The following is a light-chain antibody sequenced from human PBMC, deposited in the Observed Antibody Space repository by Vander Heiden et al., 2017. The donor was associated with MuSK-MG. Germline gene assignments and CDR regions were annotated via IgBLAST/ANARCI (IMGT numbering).Light chain of an antibody. CDR2: GAS. CDR1: QVIGTY. V-gene: IGKV1-9*01. CDR3: QQLNTFPLT. Sequence: DIQLTQSPSFLSASVGDRVTITCRASQVIGTYLAWYQQKPGKVPKLLIYGASTLQSGVPSRFSGRGSGTEFTLTISSLQPEDFATFYCQQLNTFPLTFGGGTKVAI. J-gene: IGKJ4*01.